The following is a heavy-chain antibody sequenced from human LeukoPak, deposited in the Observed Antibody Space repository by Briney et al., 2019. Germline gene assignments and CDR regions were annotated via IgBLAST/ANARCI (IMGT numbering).Heavy chain of an antibody. V-gene: IGHV4-59*01. Sequence: SETLSLTCTVSGGSISGYYWSWIRQPPGKGLEWIGEINHSGSSNYNPSLKSRVTISVDTSKNQFSLKLSSVTAADTAVYYCARDEGSGWVDYWGQGTLVTVSS. CDR2: INHSGSS. CDR3: ARDEGSGWVDY. J-gene: IGHJ4*02. D-gene: IGHD6-19*01. CDR1: GGSISGYY.